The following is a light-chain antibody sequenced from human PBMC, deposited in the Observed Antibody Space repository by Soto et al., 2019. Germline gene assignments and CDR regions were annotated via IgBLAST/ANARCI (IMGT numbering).Light chain of an antibody. CDR3: SSYTSSSFPYV. CDR2: EVS. V-gene: IGLV2-14*01. J-gene: IGLJ1*01. CDR1: SSDVGGYNY. Sequence: QSALTQPASVSGSPGQSITISCTGTSSDVGGYNYVSWYQQHPGKAPKLMIYEVSNRPSGVSNRFSGSKSDNTASLTISGLQAEDEADYYCSSYTSSSFPYVFGTGTKLTVL.